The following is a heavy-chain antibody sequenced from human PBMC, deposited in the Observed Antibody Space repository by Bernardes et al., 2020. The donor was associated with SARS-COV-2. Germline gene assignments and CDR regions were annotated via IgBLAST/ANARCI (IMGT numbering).Heavy chain of an antibody. D-gene: IGHD3-22*01. Sequence: SLRLSCAASGFIFDEYDMHWVRQPPGKGLEWVSGIAWNGGIIGYADSVKGRFIISRDNAKNALYLQMNSLKPEDTALFYCVKDLAPYFYDSSGYRDWYALDVWGQGTTVSVSS. V-gene: IGHV3-9*01. CDR1: GFIFDEYD. CDR2: IAWNGGII. J-gene: IGHJ6*02. CDR3: VKDLAPYFYDSSGYRDWYALDV.